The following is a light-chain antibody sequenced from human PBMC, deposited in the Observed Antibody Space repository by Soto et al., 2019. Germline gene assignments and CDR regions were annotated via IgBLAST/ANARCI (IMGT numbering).Light chain of an antibody. V-gene: IGLV2-14*01. CDR1: SSDVGGYDY. CDR3: SSYTTSSSYV. J-gene: IGLJ1*01. CDR2: EVS. Sequence: QSPLTQAASVSGSPGQSITMSCTGTSSDVGGYDYVSWYQQHPGEVPKLIIFEVSSRPAWISNRFSASKSGNTASLTISGLQAEDEADYYCSSYTTSSSYVFGTGTKVTVL.